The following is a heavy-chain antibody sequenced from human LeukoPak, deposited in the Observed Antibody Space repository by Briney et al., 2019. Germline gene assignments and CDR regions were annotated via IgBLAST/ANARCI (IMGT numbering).Heavy chain of an antibody. CDR2: INPNSGGT. V-gene: IGHV1-2*06. CDR3: ATYYYGSGRSPFDY. D-gene: IGHD3-10*01. CDR1: GYTFTGYY. J-gene: IGHJ4*02. Sequence: ASVKVSCKASGYTFTGYYMYWVRQAPGQGLEWMGRINPNSGGTNYAQKFQGRVTITRDTSISTAYMELSTLRSDDTAVYYCATYYYGSGRSPFDYWGQGTLVTVSS.